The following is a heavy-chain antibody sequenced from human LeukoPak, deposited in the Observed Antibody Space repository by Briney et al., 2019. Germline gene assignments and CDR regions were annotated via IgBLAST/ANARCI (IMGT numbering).Heavy chain of an antibody. V-gene: IGHV4-39*01. D-gene: IGHD6-13*01. CDR2: IYYSGST. Sequence: SETLSLTCTVSGGSISSSSYYWGGIRQPPGKGLEWIGSIYYSGSTYYNPSLKSRVTISVDTSKNQFSLKVSSVTAADTAVYYCARHTAGTFDYWGQGTLVTVSS. J-gene: IGHJ4*02. CDR3: ARHTAGTFDY. CDR1: GGSISSSSYY.